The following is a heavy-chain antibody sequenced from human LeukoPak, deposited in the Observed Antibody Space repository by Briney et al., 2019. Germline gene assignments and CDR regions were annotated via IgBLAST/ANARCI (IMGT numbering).Heavy chain of an antibody. Sequence: GGSLRLSCAASGFTFNNYAMHWVRQAPGKGLEWVSIISYDGSNKYYADSVKGRFTISRDNSKNTLYLQMSSLRAEDTALYYCARDCPTTGNTCFDPWGQGTLVTVSS. CDR3: ARDCPTTGNTCFDP. CDR1: GFTFNNYA. CDR2: ISYDGSNK. J-gene: IGHJ5*02. D-gene: IGHD4-17*01. V-gene: IGHV3-30*04.